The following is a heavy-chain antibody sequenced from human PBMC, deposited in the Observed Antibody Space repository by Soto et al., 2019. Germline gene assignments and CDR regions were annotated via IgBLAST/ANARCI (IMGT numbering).Heavy chain of an antibody. J-gene: IGHJ4*02. V-gene: IGHV4-34*01. CDR3: ARGQEGVVATH. D-gene: IGHD2-15*01. CDR2: IKDGGST. CDR1: GGSFTGYY. Sequence: QVQLQQWGAGLLKPSETLSLTCAVNGGSFTGYYWSWVRQAPGKGLEWIGEIKDGGSTNYNPSLRSRVTISADTSKKRSSLKLTSVTAADAAVYYCARGQEGVVATHWDQGTLVTVSS.